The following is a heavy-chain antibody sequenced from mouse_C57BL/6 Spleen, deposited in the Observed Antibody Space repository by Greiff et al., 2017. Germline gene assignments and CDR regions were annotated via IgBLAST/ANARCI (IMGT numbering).Heavy chain of an antibody. CDR3: TRPPDDYYGSRAFAY. Sequence: QVQLQQSGAELVRPGASVTLSCKASGYTFTDYEMHWVKQTPVHGLEWIGAIDPETGGTAYNQKFKGKAILTADKSSSTAYMELRSLTSEDSAVYYCTRPPDDYYGSRAFAYWGQGTLVTVSA. D-gene: IGHD1-1*01. CDR1: GYTFTDYE. V-gene: IGHV1-15*01. CDR2: IDPETGGT. J-gene: IGHJ3*01.